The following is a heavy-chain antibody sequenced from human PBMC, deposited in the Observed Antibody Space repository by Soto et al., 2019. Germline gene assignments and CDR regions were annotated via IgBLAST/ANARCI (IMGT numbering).Heavy chain of an antibody. D-gene: IGHD3-16*01. V-gene: IGHV3-30-3*01. CDR3: XXAFXXXGLYYXXXXVDV. CDR2: ISYDGSNK. J-gene: IGHJ6*02. CDR1: GFTFSSYA. Sequence: PGGSLRLSCAASGFTFSSYAMHWVRQAPGKGLEWVAVISYDGSNKYYADSVKGRFTITRDNSKNTLYLQMNSLRAEDTAVYYXXXAFXXXGLYYXXXXVDVXGQGTTVTVSS.